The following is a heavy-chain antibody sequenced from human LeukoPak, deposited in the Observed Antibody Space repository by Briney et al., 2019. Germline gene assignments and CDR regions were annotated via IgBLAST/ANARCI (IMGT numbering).Heavy chain of an antibody. CDR1: GFTFSDYY. J-gene: IGHJ5*02. CDR2: ISSSGSTI. V-gene: IGHV3-11*01. CDR3: ARDWYPKGTAPEWFDP. Sequence: GGSLRLSCAASGFTFSDYYMSWIRQAPGKGLEWVSYISSSGSTIYYADSVKGRFTTSRDNAKNSLYLQMNSLRAEDTAVYYCARDWYPKGTAPEWFDPWGQGTLVTVSS. D-gene: IGHD6-13*01.